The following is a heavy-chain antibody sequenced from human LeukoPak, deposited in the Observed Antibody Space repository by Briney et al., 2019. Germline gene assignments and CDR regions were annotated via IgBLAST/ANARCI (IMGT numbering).Heavy chain of an antibody. V-gene: IGHV5-51*01. D-gene: IGHD1-26*01. CDR2: IYPGDSET. CDR3: ARRRDLYSGSYYPFDY. J-gene: IGHJ4*02. CDR1: RYSFTNYW. Sequence: GESLKISCKGSRYSFTNYWIGWVRQMPGKGLEWMGIIYPGDSETRYSPSFQGQVTISADKSISTAYLQWSSLKASDTAMYYCARRRDLYSGSYYPFDYWGQGTLVTVSS.